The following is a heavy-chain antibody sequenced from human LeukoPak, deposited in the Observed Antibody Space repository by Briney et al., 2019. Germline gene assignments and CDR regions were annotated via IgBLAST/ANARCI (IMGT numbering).Heavy chain of an antibody. D-gene: IGHD5-12*01. CDR3: AREDSGYDFEY. CDR2: INRSGST. Sequence: PSETLSLTCAVYGGSFSGNFWTWIRQPPGKGLEWIGEINRSGSTNYNPSLKSRVTISVDTSKNHFYLKLSSVTAADTAVYYCAREDSGYDFEYWGQGTLVTVSS. CDR1: GGSFSGNF. V-gene: IGHV4-34*01. J-gene: IGHJ4*02.